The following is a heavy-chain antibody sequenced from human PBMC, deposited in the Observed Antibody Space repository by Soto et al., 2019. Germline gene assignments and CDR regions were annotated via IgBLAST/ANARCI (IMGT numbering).Heavy chain of an antibody. CDR2: IYYSDNT. Sequence: SGTPSPTCTFSGGSNQDFYWGWVPESPREGLEWIGSIYYSDNTNYSPSLKSRVTISVDTSKNQFSLKLTSVTAADTAVYYCARAISMVRGKPPHEHLIDSWGQGILVTVSS. V-gene: IGHV4-59*01. CDR1: GGSNQDFY. J-gene: IGHJ4*02. CDR3: ARAISMVRGKPPHEHLIDS. D-gene: IGHD3-10*01.